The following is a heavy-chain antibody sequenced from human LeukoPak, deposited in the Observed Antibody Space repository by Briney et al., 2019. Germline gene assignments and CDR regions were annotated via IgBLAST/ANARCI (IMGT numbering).Heavy chain of an antibody. J-gene: IGHJ4*02. CDR3: ARVTMIVVVIDY. D-gene: IGHD3-22*01. CDR2: IYDSGST. CDR1: GVSISSGGYY. V-gene: IGHV4-31*03. Sequence: SETLSLTCTVSGVSISSGGYYWSWIRQHSGRGLEWIGYIYDSGSTYYNPSLKSRVTISVDTSKNHFSLKLSSVTAADTAVYYCARVTMIVVVIDYWGQGTLVTVSS.